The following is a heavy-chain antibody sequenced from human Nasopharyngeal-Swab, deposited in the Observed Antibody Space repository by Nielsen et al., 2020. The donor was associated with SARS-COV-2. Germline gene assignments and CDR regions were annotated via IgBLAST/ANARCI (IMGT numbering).Heavy chain of an antibody. J-gene: IGHJ4*02. CDR1: GFTFSSYA. CDR2: ISSNGGST. Sequence: GESLKISCSASGFTFSSYAMHWVRQAPGKGLEYVSAISSNGGSTYYADSVKGRFTISRDNSKNTLYLQMSSLRAEDTAVYYCVPDEDIVLMVLDYWGQGTLVTVSS. V-gene: IGHV3-64D*06. D-gene: IGHD2-8*01. CDR3: VPDEDIVLMVLDY.